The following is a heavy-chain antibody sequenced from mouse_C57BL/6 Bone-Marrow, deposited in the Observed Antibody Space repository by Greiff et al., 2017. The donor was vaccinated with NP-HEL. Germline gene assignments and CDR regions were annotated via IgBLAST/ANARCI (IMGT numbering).Heavy chain of an antibody. Sequence: QVQLQQPGAELVKPGASVKLSCKASGYTFTSYWMHWVKQRPGQGLEWIGMIHPNSGSTNYNEKFKSKATLTVDKSSSTAYMQLSSLTSEDSAVYYCARWPMTTVVAYRDYWGQGTTRTVSS. D-gene: IGHD1-1*01. CDR1: GYTFTSYW. CDR3: ARWPMTTVVAYRDY. V-gene: IGHV1-64*01. J-gene: IGHJ2*01. CDR2: IHPNSGST.